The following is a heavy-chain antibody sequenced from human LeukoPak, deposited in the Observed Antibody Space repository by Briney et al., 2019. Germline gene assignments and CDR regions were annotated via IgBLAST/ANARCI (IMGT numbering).Heavy chain of an antibody. CDR1: GFTLSSYS. CDR3: ARDLGVVGHYHLDY. J-gene: IGHJ4*02. CDR2: ISSSSSTI. V-gene: IGHV3-48*01. Sequence: GGSLRLSCAASGFTLSSYSMNWVRQAPGKGLEWVSYISSSSSTIYYADSVKGRFTISRDNAKNSLFLQMNSLRAEDTAVYYCARDLGVVGHYHLDYWGQGTLVTVSS. D-gene: IGHD3-22*01.